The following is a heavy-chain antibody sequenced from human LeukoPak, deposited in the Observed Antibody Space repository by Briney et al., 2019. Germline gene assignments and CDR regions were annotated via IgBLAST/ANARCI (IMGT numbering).Heavy chain of an antibody. Sequence: SETLSLTCTVSGVSISGSSYYWGWIRQPPGKGLEWIGSIYYSGSTYYNPSLKSRATISVDTSKNQFSLKLSSVTAADTAVHYCAKRYYSGSGSYPAHIDYWGQGTLVTVSS. CDR2: IYYSGST. J-gene: IGHJ4*02. CDR1: GVSISGSSYY. CDR3: AKRYYSGSGSYPAHIDY. D-gene: IGHD3-10*01. V-gene: IGHV4-39*01.